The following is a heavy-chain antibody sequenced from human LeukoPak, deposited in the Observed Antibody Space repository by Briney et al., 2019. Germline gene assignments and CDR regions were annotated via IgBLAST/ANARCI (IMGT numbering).Heavy chain of an antibody. D-gene: IGHD6-13*01. Sequence: PSETLSLTCAVYGGSFSGYYWSWIRQPPGKGLEWIGEINHSGSTNYNPSLKSRVTISVDTSKNQFSLKLSSVTAADTAVYYCARERIAAAGTGEKMGPFDYWAREPWSPSPQ. V-gene: IGHV4-34*01. CDR2: INHSGST. J-gene: IGHJ4*02. CDR1: GGSFSGYY. CDR3: ARERIAAAGTGEKMGPFDY.